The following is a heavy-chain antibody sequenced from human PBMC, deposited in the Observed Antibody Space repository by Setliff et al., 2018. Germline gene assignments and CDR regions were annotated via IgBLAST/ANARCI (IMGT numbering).Heavy chain of an antibody. CDR3: ARNRVALYDAFDI. CDR2: IYPGDSDT. CDR1: GYSFTSYW. D-gene: IGHD5-12*01. Sequence: PGESLKISCKGSGYSFTSYWIGWVRQMPRKGLEWMGIIYPGDSDTRYSPSFQGQVTISADKSISTAYLQWSSLKASDTAIYYCARNRVALYDAFDIWGQGTMVTVSS. V-gene: IGHV5-51*01. J-gene: IGHJ3*02.